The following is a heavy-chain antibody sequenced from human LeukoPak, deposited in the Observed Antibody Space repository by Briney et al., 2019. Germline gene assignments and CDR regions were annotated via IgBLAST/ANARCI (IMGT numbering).Heavy chain of an antibody. D-gene: IGHD2-2*01. CDR2: MNPNSGNT. V-gene: IGHV1-8*03. Sequence: ASVKVSCKASGYTFTSYDINWVRQATGRGLEWMGWMNPNSGNTGYAQKFQGRVTITRNTSISTAYMELSSLRSEDTAVYYCARAYCSSTSCPSYMDVWGKGTTVTVSS. CDR1: GYTFTSYD. J-gene: IGHJ6*03. CDR3: ARAYCSSTSCPSYMDV.